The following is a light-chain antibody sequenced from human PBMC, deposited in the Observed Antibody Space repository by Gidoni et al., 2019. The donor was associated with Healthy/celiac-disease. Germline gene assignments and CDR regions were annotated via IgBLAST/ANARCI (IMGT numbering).Light chain of an antibody. V-gene: IGKV3-20*01. Sequence: EIVLTQSPGTLSLSPGERATLSCRASQSVSSIYLAWYQQQPGQAPRLIIYGASRRATGIPDRCSGSGSGTDFTLTISRLEPEDFAVYYCQQYGSSFMYTFGQGTKLEIK. CDR2: GAS. J-gene: IGKJ2*01. CDR3: QQYGSSFMYT. CDR1: QSVSSIY.